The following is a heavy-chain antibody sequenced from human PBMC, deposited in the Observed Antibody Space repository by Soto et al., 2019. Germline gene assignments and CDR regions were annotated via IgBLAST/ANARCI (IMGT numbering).Heavy chain of an antibody. CDR3: ARDNDRPQLGGNYYYILDV. J-gene: IGHJ6*02. CDR2: IMPIFRTP. CDR1: GGTFSTSA. V-gene: IGHV1-69*12. Sequence: QVQLEQSGAEVKKPGSSVKVSCKASGGTFSTSAISWVRQAPGQGLEWMGGIMPIFRTPDYAQTFQGRVTVSADESTSTAYMEFSGLRSDDTAVYYCARDNDRPQLGGNYYYILDVWGQGTTITVSS. D-gene: IGHD2-8*01.